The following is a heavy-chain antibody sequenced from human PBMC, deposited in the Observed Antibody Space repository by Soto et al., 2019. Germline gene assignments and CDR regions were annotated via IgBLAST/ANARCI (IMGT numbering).Heavy chain of an antibody. J-gene: IGHJ6*02. Sequence: AGGSLRLSCAASGFTFSSYSMNWVRQAPGKGLEWVSSISSSSSYIYYADSVKGRFTISRDNAKNSLYLQMNSLRAEDTAVYYCARLGGYCSGGSCPYGMDVWGQGTTVTVSS. V-gene: IGHV3-21*01. CDR2: ISSSSSYI. CDR1: GFTFSSYS. CDR3: ARLGGYCSGGSCPYGMDV. D-gene: IGHD2-15*01.